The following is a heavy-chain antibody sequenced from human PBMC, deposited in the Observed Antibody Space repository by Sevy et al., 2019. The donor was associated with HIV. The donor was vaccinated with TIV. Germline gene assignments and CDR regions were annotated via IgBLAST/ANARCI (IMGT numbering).Heavy chain of an antibody. D-gene: IGHD5-18*01. J-gene: IGHJ4*02. CDR1: GFTFSNFA. V-gene: IGHV3-23*01. Sequence: GGSLRLSCAASGFTFSNFAMGWVRQAPGKGLDWISVISGSGDYKYYADSVKGRFTISRDNSKNTLSLQMNGLRAEDTAIFYCAKMGGGSGMAFLVDSWGQGTLVTVSS. CDR2: ISGSGDYK. CDR3: AKMGGGSGMAFLVDS.